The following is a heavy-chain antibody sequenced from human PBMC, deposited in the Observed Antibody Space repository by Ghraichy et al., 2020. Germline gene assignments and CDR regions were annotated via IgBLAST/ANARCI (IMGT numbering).Heavy chain of an antibody. V-gene: IGHV4-34*01. D-gene: IGHD3-10*01. CDR2: INHSGST. Sequence: SETLSLTCAVYGGSFSGYYWSWIRQPPGKGLEWIGEINHSGSTNYNPSLKSRVTISVDTSKNQFSLKLSSVTAADTAVYYCARGPTLSPRELYYYYYYMDVWGKGTTVTVSS. CDR1: GGSFSGYY. CDR3: ARGPTLSPRELYYYYYYMDV. J-gene: IGHJ6*03.